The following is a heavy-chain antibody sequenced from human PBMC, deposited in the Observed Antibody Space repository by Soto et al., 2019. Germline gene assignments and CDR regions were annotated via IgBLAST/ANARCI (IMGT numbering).Heavy chain of an antibody. CDR3: AREYTYGSNFFDC. V-gene: IGHV4-59*12. J-gene: IGHJ4*02. D-gene: IGHD5-18*01. CDR2: IYHSGST. CDR1: GGSISSFY. Sequence: SETLSLTCTVSGGSISSFYWSWIRQHPGKGLEWIGYIYHSGSTNYTPSLKSRVIISADTSKNQFSVNLTSVTAADTAVYYCAREYTYGSNFFDCWGQGALVTVSS.